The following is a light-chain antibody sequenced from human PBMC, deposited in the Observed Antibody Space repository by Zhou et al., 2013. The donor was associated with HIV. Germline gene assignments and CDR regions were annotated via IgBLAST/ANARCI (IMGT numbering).Light chain of an antibody. CDR3: GTWDSRLSAEV. J-gene: IGLJ3*02. V-gene: IGLV1-51*01. CDR2: DSY. CDR1: TSNIAKYS. Sequence: QSVLTQPPSMSAAAGQKVTISCSGSTSNIAKYSVSWYQQFPGTAPKLLIYDSYKRASGIPDRFSGSKSGTSATLGITGLQTGDEAYYYCGTWDSRLSAEVFGGGTKLTVL.